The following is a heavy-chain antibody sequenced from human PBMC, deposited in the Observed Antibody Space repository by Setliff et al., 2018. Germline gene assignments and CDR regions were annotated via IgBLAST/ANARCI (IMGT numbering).Heavy chain of an antibody. CDR2: IKSNTDGGTT. D-gene: IGHD3-10*01. Sequence: PGGSLRLSCAASGFSFNSYEMHWVRQAPGKGLEWVGRIKSNTDGGTTDYAAPVKGRFIISRDDSKNTVFLQMNSLKTEDTALYYCNSRITALRGVTVLWGQGTLVTVSS. V-gene: IGHV3-15*01. CDR1: GFSFNSYE. J-gene: IGHJ4*02. CDR3: NSRITALRGVTVL.